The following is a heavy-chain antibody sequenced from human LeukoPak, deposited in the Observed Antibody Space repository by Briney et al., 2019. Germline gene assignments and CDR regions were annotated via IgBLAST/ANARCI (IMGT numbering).Heavy chain of an antibody. CDR2: IYYSGST. CDR1: GGSISSYY. Sequence: SETLSLTCTVSGGSISSYYWSWIRQPPGKGLEWIGYIYYSGSTNYNPSLKSRVTISVDTSKNQFSLKLSSVTAADTAVYYCASLQGRYCSGGSCYYFDYWGQGTLVTVSS. CDR3: ASLQGRYCSGGSCYYFDY. V-gene: IGHV4-59*01. D-gene: IGHD2-15*01. J-gene: IGHJ4*02.